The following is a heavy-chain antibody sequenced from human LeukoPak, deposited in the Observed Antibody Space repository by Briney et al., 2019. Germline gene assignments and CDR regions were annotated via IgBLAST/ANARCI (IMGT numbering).Heavy chain of an antibody. J-gene: IGHJ6*02. V-gene: IGHV1-8*01. Sequence: ASVKVSCKASGYTFTCYDINWVRQATGQGLEWMGWMNPNSGNTGYAQKFQGRVTMTRNTSISTAYMELSSLRSEDTAVYYCARGQVSSGWYWGSYYYYGMDVWGQGTTVTVSS. D-gene: IGHD6-19*01. CDR1: GYTFTCYD. CDR2: MNPNSGNT. CDR3: ARGQVSSGWYWGSYYYYGMDV.